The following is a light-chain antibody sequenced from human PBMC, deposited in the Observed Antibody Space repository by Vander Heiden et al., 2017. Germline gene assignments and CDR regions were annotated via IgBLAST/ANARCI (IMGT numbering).Light chain of an antibody. V-gene: IGKV1-33*01. CDR2: DAT. Sequence: DIQMPQSPSSLSASVGDRVILTCQASQDISTYLNWYQQQPGKAPKLLNYDATNLETGVPSRFSGSGSGTDFPFTISSLQPEDIATYYCQQFDNLLTFGGGTKVEIK. J-gene: IGKJ4*01. CDR1: QDISTY. CDR3: QQFDNLLT.